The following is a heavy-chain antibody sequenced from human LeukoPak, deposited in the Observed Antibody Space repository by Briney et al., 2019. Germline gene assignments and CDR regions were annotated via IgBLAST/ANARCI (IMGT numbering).Heavy chain of an antibody. Sequence: GGSLRLSCAASGFTFNSFAMNWVRQAPGKGLEWVSSISGSDGSSHYADFVKGRFTISRDNSKNTLHLQMNSLRAEDTALYYCVKYTGNSILVRFDYWGQGTLVTVSS. V-gene: IGHV3-23*01. D-gene: IGHD4-23*01. CDR1: GFTFNSFA. CDR2: ISGSDGSS. J-gene: IGHJ4*02. CDR3: VKYTGNSILVRFDY.